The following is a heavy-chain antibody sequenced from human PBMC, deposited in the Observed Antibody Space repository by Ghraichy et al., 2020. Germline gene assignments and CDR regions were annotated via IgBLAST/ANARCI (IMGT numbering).Heavy chain of an antibody. D-gene: IGHD3-22*01. V-gene: IGHV4-31*03. J-gene: IGHJ4*02. CDR2: IYYSGST. CDR3: ARYYDSSGAIDY. CDR1: GGSISSGGYY. Sequence: SETLSLTCTVSGGSISSGGYYWSWIRQHPGKGLEWIGYIYYSGSTYYNPSLKSRVTISVDTSKNQFSLKLSSVTAADTAVYYCARYYDSSGAIDYWGQGALVTVSS.